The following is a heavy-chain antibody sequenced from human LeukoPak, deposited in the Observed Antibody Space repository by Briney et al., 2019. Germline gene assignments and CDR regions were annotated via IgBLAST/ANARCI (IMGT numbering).Heavy chain of an antibody. CDR3: TTAYSGSYGGFWYYYAMDV. Sequence: PGGSLRLSCAASGFTSNNAWMSWVRQAPGKGLEWVGRIKSKTDGGTTDYAAPVKGRFTIARDDSKNTLYLQMNSLKAEDTAVYYCTTAYSGSYGGFWYYYAMDVWGQGTTVTVS. CDR2: IKSKTDGGTT. CDR1: GFTSNNAW. V-gene: IGHV3-15*01. D-gene: IGHD1-26*01. J-gene: IGHJ6*02.